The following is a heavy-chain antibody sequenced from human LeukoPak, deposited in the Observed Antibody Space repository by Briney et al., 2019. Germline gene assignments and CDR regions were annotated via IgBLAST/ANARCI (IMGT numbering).Heavy chain of an antibody. CDR1: GYTFTSYY. CDR3: ARNTRVDTAMVGYYYYYYMDV. CDR2: INPSGGST. Sequence: GASVKVPCKASGYTFTSYYMHWVRQAPGQGLEWMGIINPSGGSTSYAQKFQGRVAMTRDTSTSTVYMELSSLRSEDTAVYYCARNTRVDTAMVGYYYYYYMDVWGKGTTVTVSS. D-gene: IGHD5-18*01. V-gene: IGHV1-46*01. J-gene: IGHJ6*03.